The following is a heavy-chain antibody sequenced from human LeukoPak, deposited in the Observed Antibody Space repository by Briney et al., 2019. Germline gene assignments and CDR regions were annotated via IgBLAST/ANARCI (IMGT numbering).Heavy chain of an antibody. J-gene: IGHJ3*02. Sequence: PSETLSLTCTVSGGSISSSSYYWGWIRQPPGKGLEWIGSIYYSGSTYYNPFLKSRVTISVDTSKNQFSLKLSSVTAADTAVYYCASLLEYYYDSSGYPIADAFDIWGQGTMVTVSS. V-gene: IGHV4-39*01. D-gene: IGHD3-22*01. CDR1: GGSISSSSYY. CDR2: IYYSGST. CDR3: ASLLEYYYDSSGYPIADAFDI.